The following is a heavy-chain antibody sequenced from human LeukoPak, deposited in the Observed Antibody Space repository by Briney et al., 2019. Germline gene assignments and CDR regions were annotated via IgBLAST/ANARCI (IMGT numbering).Heavy chain of an antibody. J-gene: IGHJ4*02. D-gene: IGHD6-19*01. CDR3: ARDLGSGWSDFDY. CDR1: GFTFSGSA. Sequence: GGSLRLSCAASGFTFSGSAMHWVRQASGKGLEWVGRIRSKANSYATAYAASVKGRFTISRDNAKNSLYLQMNSLRAEDTAVYYCARDLGSGWSDFDYWGQGTLVTVSS. CDR2: IRSKANSYAT. V-gene: IGHV3-73*01.